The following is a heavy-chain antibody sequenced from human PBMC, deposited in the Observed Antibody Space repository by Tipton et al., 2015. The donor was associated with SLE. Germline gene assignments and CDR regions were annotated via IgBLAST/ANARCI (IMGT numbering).Heavy chain of an antibody. Sequence: TLSLTCTVSGGSISSSSYYWGWIRQPPGKGLEWIGSIYYSGSTYYNPSLKSRVTISVDTSKNQFSLKLSSVTAADTAVHYCSCGYSYGFDYWGQGTLVTVSS. CDR1: GGSISSSSYY. CDR2: IYYSGST. V-gene: IGHV4-39*07. D-gene: IGHD5-18*01. J-gene: IGHJ4*02. CDR3: SCGYSYGFDY.